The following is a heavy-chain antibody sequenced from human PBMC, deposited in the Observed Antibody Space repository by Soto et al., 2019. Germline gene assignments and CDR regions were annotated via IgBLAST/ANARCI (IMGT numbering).Heavy chain of an antibody. CDR1: GGSISSSNW. CDR2: IYHSGST. V-gene: IGHV4-4*02. Sequence: SETLSLTCAVSGGSISSSNWWSWVRQPPGKGLEWIGEIYHSGSTNYNPSLKSRVTISVDKSKNQFSLKLSSVTAADTAVYYCAGQPTAGSYYDAFDIWGQGTMVTVSS. J-gene: IGHJ3*02. CDR3: AGQPTAGSYYDAFDI. D-gene: IGHD1-26*01.